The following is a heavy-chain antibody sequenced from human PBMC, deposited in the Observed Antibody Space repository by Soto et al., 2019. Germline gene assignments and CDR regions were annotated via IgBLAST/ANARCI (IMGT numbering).Heavy chain of an antibody. V-gene: IGHV1-69*13. CDR1: GGTFSSYA. CDR3: ARGTPTVTPRTYYYYGMDV. J-gene: IGHJ6*02. CDR2: IIPIFGTA. Sequence: RASVKVSCKASGGTFSSYAISWVRQAPGQGLEWMGGIIPIFGTANYAQKFQGRVTITADESTSTAYMELSSLRSEDTAAYYCARGTPTVTPRTYYYYGMDVWGQGTTVTVSS. D-gene: IGHD4-17*01.